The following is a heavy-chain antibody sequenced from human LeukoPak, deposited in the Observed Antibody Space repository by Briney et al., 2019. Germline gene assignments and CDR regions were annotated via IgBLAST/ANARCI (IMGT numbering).Heavy chain of an antibody. J-gene: IGHJ4*02. Sequence: SETLSLTCAVSGYSISSDYYWGWIRQPPGEGLEWIGTIYHSGSTYLNPSLKSRVTISVDTSKNQFSLNLNSVTAADTAVYYCTSGPNFYYFDYWGQGTLVTVSS. V-gene: IGHV4-38-2*01. CDR2: IYHSGST. CDR1: GYSISSDYY. CDR3: TSGPNFYYFDY. D-gene: IGHD3-3*01.